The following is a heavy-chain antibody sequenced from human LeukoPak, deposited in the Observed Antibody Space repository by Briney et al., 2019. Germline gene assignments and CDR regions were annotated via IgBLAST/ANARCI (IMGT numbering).Heavy chain of an antibody. Sequence: SETLSLTCTVSGGSISSYYWSWIRQPPGKSLEWIGYISYSGTPYYNPSLRGRVAISGDTSKNQFSLRLGSVTAADTAVYYCARVPYGSGTYYFDYWGQGILVTVSS. CDR3: ARVPYGSGTYYFDY. V-gene: IGHV4-59*08. D-gene: IGHD3-10*01. J-gene: IGHJ4*02. CDR1: GGSISSYY. CDR2: ISYSGTP.